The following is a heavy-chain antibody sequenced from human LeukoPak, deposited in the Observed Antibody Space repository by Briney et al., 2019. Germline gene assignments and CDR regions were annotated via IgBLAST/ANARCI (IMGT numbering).Heavy chain of an antibody. CDR1: GFTFSSYA. J-gene: IGHJ4*02. CDR3: AKRPNPYIVVVIISDY. V-gene: IGHV3-23*01. Sequence: SGGSLRLSWAASGFTFSSYAMSWVRQAPGKGLEWVSAISGSGGSTYYADSVKGRFTISRDNSKNTLYLQMNSLRAEDTAVYYCAKRPNPYIVVVIISDYWGQGTLVTVSS. CDR2: ISGSGGST. D-gene: IGHD3-22*01.